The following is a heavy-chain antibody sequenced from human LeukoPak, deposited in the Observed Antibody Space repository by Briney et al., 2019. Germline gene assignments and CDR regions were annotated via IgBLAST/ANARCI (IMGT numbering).Heavy chain of an antibody. Sequence: PVKVSCKASGFTFTSSAVQWVRQARGQRLEWIGWIVVGSGNTNYAQKFQERVTITRDMSTSTAYMELSSLRSEDTAVYYCAAFYCSGGSCYYYYYAMDVWGQGTTVTVSS. CDR3: AAFYCSGGSCYYYYYAMDV. D-gene: IGHD2-15*01. CDR1: GFTFTSSA. J-gene: IGHJ6*02. V-gene: IGHV1-58*01. CDR2: IVVGSGNT.